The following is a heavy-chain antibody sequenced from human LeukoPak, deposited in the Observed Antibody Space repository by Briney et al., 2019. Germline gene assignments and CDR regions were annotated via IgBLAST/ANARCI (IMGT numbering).Heavy chain of an antibody. CDR1: GGTFSSYA. Sequence: SVKVSCKASGGTFSSYAVSWVRQAPGQGLEWMGGIIPIFGTANYAQKFQGRVTITADESTSTAYMELSSLRSEDTAVYYCARDRKNYYDSSGYSDFDYWGQGTLVTVSS. V-gene: IGHV1-69*01. J-gene: IGHJ4*02. CDR3: ARDRKNYYDSSGYSDFDY. CDR2: IIPIFGTA. D-gene: IGHD3-22*01.